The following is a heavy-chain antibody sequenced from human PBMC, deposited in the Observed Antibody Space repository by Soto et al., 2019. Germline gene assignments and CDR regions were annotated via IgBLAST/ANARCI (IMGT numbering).Heavy chain of an antibody. V-gene: IGHV3-23*01. Sequence: PGGSLRLSCAASGFMFENYAMIWVRHAPGKGLEWVATVRGNSYGAYYADSVRGRFIISRDNSKNTMSLQLNSLRDDDTAIYYCAKGKSENGVDWLDPWGPGTLVTVSS. CDR1: GFMFENYA. CDR2: VRGNSYGA. CDR3: AKGKSENGVDWLDP. D-gene: IGHD2-8*01. J-gene: IGHJ5*02.